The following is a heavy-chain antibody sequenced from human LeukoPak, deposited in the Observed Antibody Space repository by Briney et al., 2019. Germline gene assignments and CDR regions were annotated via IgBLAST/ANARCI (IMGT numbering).Heavy chain of an antibody. CDR1: GYTFTGYY. D-gene: IGHD3-10*01. Sequence: GASVKVSCKASGYTFTGYYMHWVRQAPGQGLEWMGRINPSSGGTNYAQKFQGRVTMTRDTSISTAYMELSRLRPDDTAVYYCARGGYYGSGSYRNAFDIWGQGTMVTVSS. CDR3: ARGGYYGSGSYRNAFDI. J-gene: IGHJ3*02. V-gene: IGHV1-2*06. CDR2: INPSSGGT.